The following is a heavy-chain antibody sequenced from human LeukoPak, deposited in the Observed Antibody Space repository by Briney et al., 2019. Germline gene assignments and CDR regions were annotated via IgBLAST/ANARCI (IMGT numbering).Heavy chain of an antibody. CDR3: AREVAAAGTSLDY. CDR1: GESVSSNSAA. J-gene: IGHJ4*02. D-gene: IGHD6-13*01. V-gene: IGHV6-1*01. CDR2: TYYRSKWYN. Sequence: SQTLSLTCAISGESVSSNSAAWNWIRQSPSRGLEWLGRTYYRSKWYNDYAVSVKSRITINPDTSKNQFSLHLTSVTPDDTAVYYCAREVAAAGTSLDYWGQGTLVTVSS.